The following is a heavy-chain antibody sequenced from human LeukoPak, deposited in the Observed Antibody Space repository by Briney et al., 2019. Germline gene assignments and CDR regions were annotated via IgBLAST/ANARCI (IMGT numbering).Heavy chain of an antibody. Sequence: ASVKVSCKASGYTFTSYGISWVRQAPGQGLEWMGWISAYNGNTNYAQKLQGRVTMTTDTSTSTAYMELRSLRSDDTAVYYCARDLGVEQWLAPFDYWGQGTLVTVSS. CDR1: GYTFTSYG. J-gene: IGHJ4*02. CDR3: ARDLGVEQWLAPFDY. CDR2: ISAYNGNT. D-gene: IGHD6-19*01. V-gene: IGHV1-18*01.